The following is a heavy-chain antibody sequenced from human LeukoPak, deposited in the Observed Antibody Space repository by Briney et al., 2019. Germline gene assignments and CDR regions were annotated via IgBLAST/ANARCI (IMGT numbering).Heavy chain of an antibody. CDR2: IYYSGST. CDR3: ARDLWNYQISTQPWYLDL. J-gene: IGHJ2*01. Sequence: SETLSLTCTVSGGSISSSSYYWGWIRQPPGKGLEWIGSIYYSGSTYYNPSLKSRVTISVDTSKNQFSLKLSSVTAADTAVYYCARDLWNYQISTQPWYLDLWGRGTLVTVSS. V-gene: IGHV4-39*02. CDR1: GGSISSSSYY. D-gene: IGHD3-9*01.